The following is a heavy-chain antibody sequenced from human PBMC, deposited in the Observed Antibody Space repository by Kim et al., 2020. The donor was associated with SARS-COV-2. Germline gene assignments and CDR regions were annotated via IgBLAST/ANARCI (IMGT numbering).Heavy chain of an antibody. J-gene: IGHJ5*02. CDR2: INHSGDT. V-gene: IGHV4-34*01. CDR1: GGSFSDYY. Sequence: SETPSLTCVVSGGSFSDYYWTWIRQPPGKGLEWIGEINHSGDTNYNPSLRSRVTLTVDASKNQFSLTMDSVTAADTSVYYCARLMSDSRKYWWFDPWVQGALVTVSS. D-gene: IGHD3-22*01. CDR3: ARLMSDSRKYWWFDP.